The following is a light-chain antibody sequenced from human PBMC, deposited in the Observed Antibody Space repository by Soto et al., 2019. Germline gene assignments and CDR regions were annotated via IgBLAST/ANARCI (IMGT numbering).Light chain of an antibody. CDR3: SSYTSLSTYV. CDR2: DVG. V-gene: IGLV2-14*03. CDR1: SIDVGGTDH. Sequence: QSVLTQPASASGSPGQSITISCSGTSIDVGGTDHVSWYLQHPGEAPKLIIYDVGNRPSGVSNRFSGSKADNTATLTVSGLQAEDEADYYCSSYTSLSTYVFGTGTKVTVL. J-gene: IGLJ1*01.